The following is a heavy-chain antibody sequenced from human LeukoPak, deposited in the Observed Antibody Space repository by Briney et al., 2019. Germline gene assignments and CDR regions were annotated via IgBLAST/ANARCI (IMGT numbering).Heavy chain of an antibody. CDR1: GYTFTSYD. J-gene: IGHJ6*03. Sequence: ASVKVSCKASGYTFTSYDINWVRQATGQGLEWMGWMNPNSGNTGYAQKFQGRVTMTRNISISTAYMELSSLRSEDTAVYYCARGSYDFWSGYLAYYYYYYMDVWGKGTTVTVSS. CDR3: ARGSYDFWSGYLAYYYYYYMDV. CDR2: MNPNSGNT. D-gene: IGHD3-3*01. V-gene: IGHV1-8*01.